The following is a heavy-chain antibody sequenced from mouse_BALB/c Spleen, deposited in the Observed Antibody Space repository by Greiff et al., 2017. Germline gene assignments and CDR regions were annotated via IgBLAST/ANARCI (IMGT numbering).Heavy chain of an antibody. D-gene: IGHD2-1*01. CDR1: GYTFTSYW. CDR3: ARGGNYGFAY. CDR2: IAPGSGST. V-gene: IGHV1S41*01. Sequence: DLVKPGASVKLSCKASGYTFTSYWINWIKQRPGQGLEWIGRIAPGSGSTYYNEMFKGKATLTVDTSSSTAYIQLSSLSSEDSAVYFCARGGNYGFAYWGQGTLVTVSA. J-gene: IGHJ3*01.